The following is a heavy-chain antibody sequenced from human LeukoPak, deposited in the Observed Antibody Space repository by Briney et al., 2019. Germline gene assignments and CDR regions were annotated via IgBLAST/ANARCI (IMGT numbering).Heavy chain of an antibody. CDR2: IWYGGSNK. J-gene: IGHJ4*02. D-gene: IGHD6-13*01. CDR3: AKDDGIAAAGTD. Sequence: GGSLRLPCAASGFTFSSYGMHWVRQAPGKGLEWVAVIWYGGSNKYYADSVKGRFTISRDNSKNTLYLQMNSLRAEDTAVYYCAKDDGIAAAGTDWGQGTLVTVSS. CDR1: GFTFSSYG. V-gene: IGHV3-30*02.